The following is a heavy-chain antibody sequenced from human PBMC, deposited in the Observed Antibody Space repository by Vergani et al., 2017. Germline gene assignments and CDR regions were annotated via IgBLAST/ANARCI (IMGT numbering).Heavy chain of an antibody. CDR2: ISSSGSSI. V-gene: IGHV3-48*03. D-gene: IGHD1-26*01. J-gene: IGHJ4*02. Sequence: EVQLVESGGGLVQPGGSLRLSCAASGFSFSDYEMNWVRQAPGKGLEWVSCISSSGSSIYYADSVKGRLTISRDNAKKSLYLQMNSLRAEDTALYYCAREYPLTGSYQTVFDYWGQGTLVTVSS. CDR1: GFSFSDYE. CDR3: AREYPLTGSYQTVFDY.